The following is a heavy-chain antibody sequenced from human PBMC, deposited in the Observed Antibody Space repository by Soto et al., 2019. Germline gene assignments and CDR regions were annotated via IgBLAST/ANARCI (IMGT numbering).Heavy chain of an antibody. J-gene: IGHJ4*02. CDR3: ARHSNQLLGFDY. CDR1: GYSFTSYW. D-gene: IGHD2-2*01. V-gene: IGHV5-10-1*01. Sequence: GESLKISCKGSGYSFTSYWISWVRQMPGKGLEWMGRIDPSDSYTXYXXXXXXXXXXXXXKSISTAYLQWSSLKASDTAMYYCARHSNQLLGFDYWGQGTLVTVSS. CDR2: IDPSDSYT.